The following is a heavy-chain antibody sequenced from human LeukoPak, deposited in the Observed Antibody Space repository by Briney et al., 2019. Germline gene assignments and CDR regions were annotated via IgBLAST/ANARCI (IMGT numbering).Heavy chain of an antibody. CDR1: GGSISSYY. CDR3: ARGGCSSTSCYVFVAAFDI. V-gene: IGHV4-34*01. J-gene: IGHJ3*02. D-gene: IGHD2-2*01. CDR2: INHSGST. Sequence: SETLSLTCTVSGGSISSYYWSWIRQPPGKGLEWIGEINHSGSTNYNPSLKSRVTISVDTSKNQFSLKLSSVTAADTAVYYCARGGCSSTSCYVFVAAFDIWGQGTMVTVSS.